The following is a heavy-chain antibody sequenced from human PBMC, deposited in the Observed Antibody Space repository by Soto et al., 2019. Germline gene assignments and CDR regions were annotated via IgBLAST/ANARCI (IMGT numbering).Heavy chain of an antibody. CDR3: AKDRWGGWPRPYYFDY. V-gene: IGHV3-30*18. CDR2: ISYDGSNK. CDR1: GFTFSSYG. D-gene: IGHD3-16*01. J-gene: IGHJ4*02. Sequence: SLRLSCAASGFTFSSYGMHWVRQAPGKGLEWVAVISYDGSNKYYADSVKGRFTISRDNSKNTLYLQMNSLRAEDTAVYYCAKDRWGGWPRPYYFDYWGQGTLVTVSS.